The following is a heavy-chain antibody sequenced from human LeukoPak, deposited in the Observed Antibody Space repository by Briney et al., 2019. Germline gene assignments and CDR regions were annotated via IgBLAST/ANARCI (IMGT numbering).Heavy chain of an antibody. CDR3: AKAASFPHLYYYDSSGYYPGDY. V-gene: IGHV3-23*01. D-gene: IGHD3-22*01. Sequence: PGGSLRLSCAASGFTFSSYGMSWVRQAPGKGLEWVSAISGSGGSTYYADSVKGRFTISGDNSKNTLYLQMNSLRAEDTAVYYCAKAASFPHLYYYDSSGYYPGDYWGQGTLVTVSS. CDR2: ISGSGGST. CDR1: GFTFSSYG. J-gene: IGHJ4*02.